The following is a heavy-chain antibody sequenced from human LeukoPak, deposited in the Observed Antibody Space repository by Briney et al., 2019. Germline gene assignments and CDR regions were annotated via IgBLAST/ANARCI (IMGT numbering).Heavy chain of an antibody. Sequence: GGXLRLSCAASGFTFSSYSMNWVRQVPGKGLEWVSSISSSSSYIYYADSVKGRFTISRDNAKNSLYLQMNSLRAEDTAVYYCAGSGYSGYDLLEDYVYWGQGTLVTVSS. V-gene: IGHV3-21*01. J-gene: IGHJ4*02. CDR2: ISSSSSYI. D-gene: IGHD5-12*01. CDR1: GFTFSSYS. CDR3: AGSGYSGYDLLEDYVY.